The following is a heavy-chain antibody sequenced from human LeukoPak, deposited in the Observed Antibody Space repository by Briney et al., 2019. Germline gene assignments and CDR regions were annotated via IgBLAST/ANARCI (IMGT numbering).Heavy chain of an antibody. CDR1: GGTFSSYA. D-gene: IGHD3-10*01. J-gene: IGHJ5*02. Sequence: SVKVSCKASGGTFSSYAISWVRQAPGQGLEWMGGIIPIFGTANYAQKFQGRVTITADKSASTAYMELSSLRSEDTAVYYCARGSDGSGSLVGTWGQGTLVTVSS. CDR3: ARGSDGSGSLVGT. CDR2: IIPIFGTA. V-gene: IGHV1-69*06.